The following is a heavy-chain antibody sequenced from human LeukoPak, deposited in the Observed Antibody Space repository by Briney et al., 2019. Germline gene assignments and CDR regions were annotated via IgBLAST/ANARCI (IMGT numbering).Heavy chain of an antibody. J-gene: IGHJ4*02. V-gene: IGHV3-7*01. CDR3: ARGKIFGVVPPSLPYSDY. D-gene: IGHD3-3*01. CDR1: GFTFSSYW. Sequence: GGSLRLSCAASGFTFSSYWMSWVRQAPGKGLEWVANIKQDGSEKYYVDSVKGRFTISRDNAKNSLYLQMNSLRAEDTAVYYCARGKIFGVVPPSLPYSDYWGQGTLVTVSS. CDR2: IKQDGSEK.